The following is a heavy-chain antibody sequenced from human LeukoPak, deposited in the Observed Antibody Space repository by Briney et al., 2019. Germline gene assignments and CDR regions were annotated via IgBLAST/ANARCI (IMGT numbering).Heavy chain of an antibody. CDR3: ARDSPRTGP. D-gene: IGHD1-1*01. J-gene: IGHJ5*02. Sequence: GGSLRLSCAPSGFTFNNYAMSWVRQAPGKGLEWVSAITSGGSTFYADSVKGRFTISRDNAKNILYLQMNSLRAEDTAVYYCARDSPRTGPWGQGILVTVSS. CDR2: ITSGGST. V-gene: IGHV3-23*01. CDR1: GFTFNNYA.